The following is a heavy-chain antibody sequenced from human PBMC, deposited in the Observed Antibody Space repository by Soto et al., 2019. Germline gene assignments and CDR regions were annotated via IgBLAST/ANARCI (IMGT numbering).Heavy chain of an antibody. V-gene: IGHV3-33*01. D-gene: IGHD6-19*01. CDR2: IWYDGSNK. CDR3: AREQWLPGGPYYYYGMDV. J-gene: IGHJ6*02. Sequence: PGGSLRLSCAASGFTFSSYGMHWVRQAPGKGLEWVAVIWYDGSNKYYADSVKGRFTISRDNSKNTLYLQMNSLRAEDTAVYYCAREQWLPGGPYYYYGMDVWGQGTTVTVSS. CDR1: GFTFSSYG.